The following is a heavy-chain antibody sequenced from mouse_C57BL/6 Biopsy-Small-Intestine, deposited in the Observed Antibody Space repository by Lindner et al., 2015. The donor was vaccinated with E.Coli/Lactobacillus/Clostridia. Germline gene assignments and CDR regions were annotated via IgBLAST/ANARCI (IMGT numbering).Heavy chain of an antibody. CDR3: TTWYYGSSSGFAY. J-gene: IGHJ3*01. V-gene: IGHV1-39*01. CDR2: INPNYGTT. Sequence: VQLQESGPELVKPGASVKISCKASGYSFTDYNMNWVKQSNGKSLEWIGVINPNYGTTSYNQKFKGKATLTVDQSSSTAYMQLNSLTSEDSAVYYCTTWYYGSSSGFAYWGQGTLVTVSA. CDR1: GYSFTDYN. D-gene: IGHD1-1*01.